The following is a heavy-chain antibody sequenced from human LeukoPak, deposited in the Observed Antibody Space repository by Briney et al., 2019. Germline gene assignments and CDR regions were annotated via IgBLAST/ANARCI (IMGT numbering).Heavy chain of an antibody. CDR3: ATDRGWRTSGYYLYYFEY. CDR2: IKHDGSEK. D-gene: IGHD3-3*01. V-gene: IGHV3-7*01. CDR1: GSIFTNYF. J-gene: IGHJ4*02. Sequence: PGGSLRLSCAASGSIFTNYFMSWVRQAPGKGLEWVASIKHDGSEKYYVDSVRGRFTISRDNTMNSLYLQMSSLRAEDTAVYYCATDRGWRTSGYYLYYFEYWGQGTLVTYSS.